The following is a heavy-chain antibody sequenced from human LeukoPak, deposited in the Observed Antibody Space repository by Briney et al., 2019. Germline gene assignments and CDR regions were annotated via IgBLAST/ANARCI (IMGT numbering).Heavy chain of an antibody. V-gene: IGHV3-48*01. CDR2: ISSSSSTI. J-gene: IGHJ4*02. CDR1: GFTFSSYS. D-gene: IGHD2-2*01. Sequence: GGSLRLSCAASGFTFSSYSMNWVRQAPGKGLEWVSYISSSSSTIYYADSVKGRFTISRDNAKNSLYLQMNSLRAEDTTMYYCARGSHIVVVPAAGYFDYWGQGTLVTVSS. CDR3: ARGSHIVVVPAAGYFDY.